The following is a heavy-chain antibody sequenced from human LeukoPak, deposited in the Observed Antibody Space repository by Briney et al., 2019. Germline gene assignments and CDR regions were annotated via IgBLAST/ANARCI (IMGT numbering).Heavy chain of an antibody. Sequence: GESLRLSCSASGFTFPAHYMHWVRPAPGKGGDWVACVWRDGSNRYYADSVKGRFTLSRDHSMNPLFLQMNSLGAEDTAVYYCARSAIGYYFFDSWGPGALVTVSS. CDR1: GFTFPAHY. CDR2: VWRDGSNR. J-gene: IGHJ4*02. V-gene: IGHV3-33*01. CDR3: ARSAIGYYFFDS. D-gene: IGHD5-18*01.